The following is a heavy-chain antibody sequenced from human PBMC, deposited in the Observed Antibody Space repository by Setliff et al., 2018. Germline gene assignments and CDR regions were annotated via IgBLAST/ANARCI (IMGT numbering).Heavy chain of an antibody. V-gene: IGHV3-30*02. Sequence: PGGALSLSCAGSGFRFSDYGMHWVRQTPGKGLEWVAFIRYDGSDKDYVDSVKGRFTISRDNSQNTMYPQMNQLRPEYTAVYYCAKPPNPGVVAVGMDYWGQGTLVTVSS. J-gene: IGHJ4*02. CDR1: GFRFSDYG. CDR2: IRYDGSDK. CDR3: AKPPNPGVVAVGMDY. D-gene: IGHD1-1*01.